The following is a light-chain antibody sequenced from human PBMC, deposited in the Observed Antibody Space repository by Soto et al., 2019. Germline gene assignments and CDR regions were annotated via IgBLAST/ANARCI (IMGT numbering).Light chain of an antibody. CDR3: SVWDDSLSAWV. Sequence: QSVLTQPPSASGTPGQTVTISCSGSSSNIARNTESWYQEVPGTAPKLLIYLNRQRPSDVPDRFSGSKTDTSASLAISGLQPEDEADYYCSVWDDSLSAWVFGGGTKVTVL. V-gene: IGLV1-44*01. CDR1: SSNIARNT. CDR2: LNR. J-gene: IGLJ3*02.